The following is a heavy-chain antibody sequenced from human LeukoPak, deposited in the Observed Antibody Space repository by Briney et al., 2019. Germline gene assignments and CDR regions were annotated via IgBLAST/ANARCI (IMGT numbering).Heavy chain of an antibody. CDR1: GGSFSGYY. J-gene: IGHJ4*02. CDR3: ARLPYDYVWGSIIDY. V-gene: IGHV4-34*01. D-gene: IGHD3-16*01. Sequence: SETLSLTCAVYGGSFSGYYWSWIRQPPGKGLEWIGSIYYSGSTYYNPSLKSRVTISVDTSKNQFSLKLSSVTAADTAMYYCARLPYDYVWGSIIDYWGQGTLVTVSS. CDR2: IYYSGST.